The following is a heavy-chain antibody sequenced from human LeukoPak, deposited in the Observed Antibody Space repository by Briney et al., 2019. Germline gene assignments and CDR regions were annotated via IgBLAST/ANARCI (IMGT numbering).Heavy chain of an antibody. J-gene: IGHJ4*02. Sequence: SETLSLTCAVYGGSFSGYYWSWFRQPAGKELEWIGRIYSSGDTNYNPSLKGRGSISLDTSNNQFSLKLSSVTAADTAMYYCARSIIRGLITGVCDYWGQGTLVTVSS. D-gene: IGHD3-10*01. CDR2: IYSSGDT. CDR1: GGSFSGYY. CDR3: ARSIIRGLITGVCDY. V-gene: IGHV4-59*10.